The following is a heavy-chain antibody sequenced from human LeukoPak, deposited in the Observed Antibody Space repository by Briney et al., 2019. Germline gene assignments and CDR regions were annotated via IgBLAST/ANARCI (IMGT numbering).Heavy chain of an antibody. CDR2: ISSNGGST. Sequence: GGSLGLSCSASGFTFSSYAMHCVRHAPRKGREYVSAISSNGGSTYYADSVKGRFTISRDNSKNTLYLQMSSLRAEDTAVYYCVKPYSSSWFAEDYWGQGTLVTVSS. CDR1: GFTFSSYA. V-gene: IGHV3-64D*06. CDR3: VKPYSSSWFAEDY. J-gene: IGHJ4*02. D-gene: IGHD6-13*01.